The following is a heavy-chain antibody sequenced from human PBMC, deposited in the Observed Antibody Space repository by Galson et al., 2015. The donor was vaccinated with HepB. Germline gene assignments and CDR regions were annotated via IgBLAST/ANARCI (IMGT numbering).Heavy chain of an antibody. CDR2: INGRGSTR. V-gene: IGHV3-23*01. CDR1: GFIFRHHA. D-gene: IGHD3-16*01. Sequence: SLRLSCAGSGFIFRHHALAWIRPAPGKGLEWASGINGRGSTRSYSDAVKGRFSISRDNSKDTVFLQMDNLRTEDTAVYYCVKEGSWFGGDWFDPWGQGALVTVS. CDR3: VKEGSWFGGDWFDP. J-gene: IGHJ5*02.